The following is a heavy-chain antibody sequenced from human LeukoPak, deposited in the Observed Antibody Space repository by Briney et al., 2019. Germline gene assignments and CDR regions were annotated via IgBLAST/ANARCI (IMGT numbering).Heavy chain of an antibody. J-gene: IGHJ4*02. CDR2: IYYSGST. CDR1: GGSISSYY. Sequence: KPSETLSLTCTVSGGSISSYYWGWIRQPPGKGLEWIGYIYYSGSTNYNPSLKSRVTISVDTSKNQFSLRLSSVTAADTAVYYCAGWSYYGSGSSSSLYYFDYWGQGTLVTVSS. V-gene: IGHV4-59*01. CDR3: AGWSYYGSGSSSSLYYFDY. D-gene: IGHD3-10*01.